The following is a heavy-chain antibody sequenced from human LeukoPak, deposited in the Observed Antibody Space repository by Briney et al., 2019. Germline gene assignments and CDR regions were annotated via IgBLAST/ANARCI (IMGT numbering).Heavy chain of an antibody. CDR1: GGSISSSSYY. J-gene: IGHJ6*03. D-gene: IGHD3-10*01. CDR3: ARGAYYGSGSYLPYYYYYYYMDV. V-gene: IGHV4-39*07. CDR2: IYYSGST. Sequence: PSETLSLTCTVSGGSISSSSYYWGWIRQPPGKGLEWIGSIYYSGSTYYNPSLKSRVTISVDTSKNQFSLKLSSVTAADTAVYYCARGAYYGSGSYLPYYYYYYYMDVWGKGTTVTISS.